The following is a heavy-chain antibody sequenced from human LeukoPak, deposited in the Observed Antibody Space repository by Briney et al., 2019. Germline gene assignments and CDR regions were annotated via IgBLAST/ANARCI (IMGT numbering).Heavy chain of an antibody. Sequence: PGGSLRLSCAASGFTVSSNYMSWVRQAPGKGLEGVSVIYSGGSTYYADSVKGRFTISRDNSKNTLYLQMNSLRAEDTAVYYCAREKLPASAYFDYWGQGTLVTVSS. CDR2: IYSGGST. CDR3: AREKLPASAYFDY. J-gene: IGHJ4*02. CDR1: GFTVSSNY. V-gene: IGHV3-53*01.